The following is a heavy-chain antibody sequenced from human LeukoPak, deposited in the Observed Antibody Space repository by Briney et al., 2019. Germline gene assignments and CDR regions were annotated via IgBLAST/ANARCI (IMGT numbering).Heavy chain of an antibody. J-gene: IGHJ4*02. V-gene: IGHV3-21*01. CDR1: GLTFSSYS. CDR2: ISSSSSYI. Sequence: SGGSLRLSCAASGLTFSSYSMNWVRQAPGKGLEWVSSISSSSSYIYYADSVKGRFTISRDNAKNSLYLQMNSLRAEDTAVYYCARDLVVVAADYWGQGTLVTVSS. CDR3: ARDLVVVAADY. D-gene: IGHD2-15*01.